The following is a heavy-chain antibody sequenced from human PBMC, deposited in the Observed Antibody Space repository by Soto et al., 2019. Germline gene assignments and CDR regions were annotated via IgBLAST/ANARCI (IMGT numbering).Heavy chain of an antibody. CDR3: VRDGSKSLRDWFDP. Sequence: NPSETLSLTCNVSGGSISKFYWAWIRKTAGNGLEWMGRVYATGTTDHNPSLRSRVAMSVDISKKTFSLRMRSVTGADSGVYYCVRDGSKSLRDWFDPWGQGILVTVS. CDR2: VYATGTT. J-gene: IGHJ5*02. V-gene: IGHV4-4*07. CDR1: GGSISKFY.